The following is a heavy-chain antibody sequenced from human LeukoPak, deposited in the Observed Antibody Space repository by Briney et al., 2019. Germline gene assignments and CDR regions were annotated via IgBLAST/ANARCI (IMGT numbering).Heavy chain of an antibody. J-gene: IGHJ6*02. CDR1: GFTFSDYY. Sequence: GGSLRLSCAASGFTFSDYYMSWIRQAPGKGLEWVSYISSSGSTIYYADSVKGRFTISRENAKNSLYLQMNSLRAGDTAVYYCARASRYPYYYGMDVWGQGTTVTVSS. V-gene: IGHV3-11*04. CDR2: ISSSGSTI. D-gene: IGHD3-9*01. CDR3: ARASRYPYYYGMDV.